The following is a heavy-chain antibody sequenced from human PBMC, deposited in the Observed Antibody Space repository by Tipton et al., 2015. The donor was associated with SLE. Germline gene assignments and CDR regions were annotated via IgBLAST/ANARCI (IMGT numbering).Heavy chain of an antibody. V-gene: IGHV4-59*12. D-gene: IGHD1-1*01. Sequence: TLSLTCTVSGGSISSYYWSWIRQPPGRGLEWIGYIYYSGSTNYNPSLKSRVTISVDTSQTQFSLKLTSVTAADTAVYYCARALWKGGDYWGQGTLVTVSS. CDR1: GGSISSYY. CDR2: IYYSGST. J-gene: IGHJ4*02. CDR3: ARALWKGGDY.